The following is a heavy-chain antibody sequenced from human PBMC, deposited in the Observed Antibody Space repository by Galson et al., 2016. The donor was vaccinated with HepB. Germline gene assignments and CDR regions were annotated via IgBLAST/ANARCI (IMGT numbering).Heavy chain of an antibody. CDR3: AKVPLGERKVTFGAVRRKKGITFFDH. CDR2: ISDSGGNT. CDR1: GFSFYSFA. D-gene: IGHD3-16*01. J-gene: IGHJ4*02. Sequence: SLRLSCAASGFSFYSFAMGWVRQAPGKGLEWVSGISDSGGNTWDADSVKGRFIISRDNSKTTLYLQLNRLRAEDTAVYYCAKVPLGERKVTFGAVRRKKGITFFDHWGQGTLVTVSS. V-gene: IGHV3-23*01.